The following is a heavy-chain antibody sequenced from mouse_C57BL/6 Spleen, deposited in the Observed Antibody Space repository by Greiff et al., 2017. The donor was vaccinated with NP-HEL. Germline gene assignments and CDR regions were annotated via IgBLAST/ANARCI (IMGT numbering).Heavy chain of an antibody. V-gene: IGHV1-26*01. Sequence: VQLQQSGPELVKPGASVKISCKASGYTFTDYYMNWVNQRHGKSLEWIGDFIPNNGGTSYNQKFKGKATLTVDKSSSTAYMELRSLTSEDSAVYYCARWLLPYYFDYWGQGTTLTVSS. CDR2: FIPNNGGT. D-gene: IGHD2-3*01. J-gene: IGHJ2*01. CDR3: ARWLLPYYFDY. CDR1: GYTFTDYY.